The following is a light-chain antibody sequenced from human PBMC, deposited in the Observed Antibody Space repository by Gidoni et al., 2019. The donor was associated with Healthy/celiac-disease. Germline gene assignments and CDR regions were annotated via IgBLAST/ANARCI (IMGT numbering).Light chain of an antibody. CDR1: SSDVGSYNL. J-gene: IGLJ1*01. CDR2: EGS. Sequence: QSALTQPASVSGSPGQSSTISCTGTSSDVGSYNLVSWYQQHPGKAPKLMIYEGSKRPSWVSNRFSGSKSGNTASLTISGLQAEDEADYYCCSYAGSSTFEVFGTGTKVTVL. CDR3: CSYAGSSTFEV. V-gene: IGLV2-23*03.